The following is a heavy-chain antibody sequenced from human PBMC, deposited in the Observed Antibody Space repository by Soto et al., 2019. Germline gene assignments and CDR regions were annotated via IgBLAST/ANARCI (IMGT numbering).Heavy chain of an antibody. J-gene: IGHJ4*02. CDR3: ARGDENSDYDYAFDS. D-gene: IGHD3-22*01. V-gene: IGHV3-48*03. CDR2: ISGSGRTI. Sequence: EVQLVESGGGFVQPGGSLSLSCEASGFTFSNYDMNWVRQAPGKGLEWVSYISGSGRTIYYADSVKGRFTISRDSAKKSLVLQMNSLSAEDTALYYCARGDENSDYDYAFDSWGQGTPVTFAS. CDR1: GFTFSNYD.